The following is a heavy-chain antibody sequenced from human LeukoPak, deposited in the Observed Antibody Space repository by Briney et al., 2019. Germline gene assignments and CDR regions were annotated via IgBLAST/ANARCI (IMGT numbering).Heavy chain of an antibody. V-gene: IGHV3-48*04. CDR1: GFTFSTYS. Sequence: PGGSLRLSCAASGFTFSTYSMNWVRQAPGKGPEWVASISGSSTTIYYADSVKGRFTISRDNAKNSLYLQMNSLRAEDTAVYYCARDRSGYTFDDWGQGTLVTVSS. CDR3: ARDRSGYTFDD. D-gene: IGHD5-18*01. CDR2: ISGSSTTI. J-gene: IGHJ4*02.